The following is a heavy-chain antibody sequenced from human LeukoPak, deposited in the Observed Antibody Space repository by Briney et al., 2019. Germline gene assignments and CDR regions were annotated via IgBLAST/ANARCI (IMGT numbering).Heavy chain of an antibody. J-gene: IGHJ3*01. CDR1: GGSINSYY. CDR3: ARDNYDSSGYYEHALDL. V-gene: IGHV4-30-4*08. Sequence: SETLTLTCSVSGGSINSYYWTWIRQPPGKGLEWIAYIYYTGSTYYNPSLKSRVTISVDTSKNQFSLKMTSLTAADTAVYYCARDNYDSSGYYEHALDLWGQGTMVTVSS. CDR2: IYYTGST. D-gene: IGHD3-22*01.